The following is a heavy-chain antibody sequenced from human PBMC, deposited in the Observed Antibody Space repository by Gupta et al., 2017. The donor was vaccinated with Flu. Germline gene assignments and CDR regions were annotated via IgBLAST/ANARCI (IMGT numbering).Heavy chain of an antibody. V-gene: IGHV3-30*18. CDR1: GFRGSSYG. CDR2: ISYDGSNK. CDR3: TKDPDD. J-gene: IGHJ4*02. Sequence: CAASGFRGSSYGMHWGHQAPGKGLRWVAAISYDGSNKYYAGSIKGRFIISREDSKNTVFQQMHSLRTEARAFYYCTKDPDDWCQVTLVTVSS.